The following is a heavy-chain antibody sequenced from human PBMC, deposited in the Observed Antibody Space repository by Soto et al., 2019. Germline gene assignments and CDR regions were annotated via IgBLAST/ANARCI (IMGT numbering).Heavy chain of an antibody. CDR2: IKQDGSEK. J-gene: IGHJ3*02. CDR1: GFTFSSYW. Sequence: GGSLRLSCAASGFTFSSYWMSWVRQAPGKGLEWVANIKQDGSEKYYVDSVKGRFTISRDNAKNSLYLQMNSLRAEDTAVYYCAGWGGSDAFDIWGQGTMVTVSS. D-gene: IGHD3-16*01. CDR3: AGWGGSDAFDI. V-gene: IGHV3-7*03.